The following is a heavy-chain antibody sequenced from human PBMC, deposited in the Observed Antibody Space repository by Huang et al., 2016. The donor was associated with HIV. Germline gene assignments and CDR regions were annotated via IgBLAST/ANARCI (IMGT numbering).Heavy chain of an antibody. CDR2: ISWDGGRT. CDR3: ATGGSYYSHSAGYYPVY. J-gene: IGHJ4*02. D-gene: IGHD3-22*01. V-gene: IGHV3-43*01. CDR1: GFTFDDFT. Sequence: EVLLVESGGVVVQPGGSLRLSCAASGFTFDDFTMHWVRQVPGKGLEWVSLISWDGGRTKYAESVKGRFIVSRDNSKNFLYLQSNGLRTEDTALYVCATGGSYYSHSAGYYPVYWGQGTLVTVSS.